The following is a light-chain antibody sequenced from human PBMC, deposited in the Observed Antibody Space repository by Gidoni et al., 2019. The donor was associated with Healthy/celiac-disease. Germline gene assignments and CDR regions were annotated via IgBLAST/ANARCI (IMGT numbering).Light chain of an antibody. V-gene: IGKV1-5*03. CDR2: KES. CDR3: QQYNSYSSPT. J-gene: IGKJ4*01. Sequence: DIQMTQSPSTLSASVGDRVTIPCRASQSISSWLAWYQQKPGKAPKLLIYKESSLESGFPSRFSGSGSGTEFTLTISSLQPDDFATYYCQQYNSYSSPTFXGXTKVEIK. CDR1: QSISSW.